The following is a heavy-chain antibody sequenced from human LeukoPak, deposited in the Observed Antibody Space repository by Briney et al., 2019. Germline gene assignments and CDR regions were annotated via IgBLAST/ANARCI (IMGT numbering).Heavy chain of an antibody. CDR2: INHSGST. CDR1: GGSFSGYY. V-gene: IGHV4-34*01. CDR3: ARGTFRSAARQRTGYYFDY. J-gene: IGHJ4*02. Sequence: SETLSLTCAVYGGSFSGYYWSWIRQPPGKGLEWIGKINHSGSTNYNPSLKSRVTISVDTPKNQFSLKLSSVTAADTAVYYCARGTFRSAARQRTGYYFDYWGQGTLVTVSS. D-gene: IGHD2-15*01.